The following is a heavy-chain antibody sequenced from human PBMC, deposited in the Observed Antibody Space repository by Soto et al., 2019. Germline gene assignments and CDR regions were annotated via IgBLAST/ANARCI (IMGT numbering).Heavy chain of an antibody. V-gene: IGHV1-8*01. Sequence: GASVKVSCKASGYSFTSLDINWVRQTAGQGLEWMGWMQPSTGRAGYAQKFQGRVTMTRDTSINTAYMELTTLTSDDTAFYYCARGVSAGVDYWGQGTLVTVSS. D-gene: IGHD1-26*01. CDR1: GYSFTSLD. CDR2: MQPSTGRA. J-gene: IGHJ4*02. CDR3: ARGVSAGVDY.